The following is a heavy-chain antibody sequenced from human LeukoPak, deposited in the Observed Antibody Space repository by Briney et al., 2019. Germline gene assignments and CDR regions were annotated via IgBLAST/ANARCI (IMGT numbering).Heavy chain of an antibody. CDR3: ARGGEVLCSSTNCGLPGYYYGMDV. CDR2: INPNSGGT. V-gene: IGHV1-2*04. CDR1: GYTITDYY. Sequence: ASVKVSCKASGYTITDYYLHWVRQAPGPGLEWMGWINPNSGGTNYAQKFQGWVTMTRDTSISTAYMELSRLRSDDTAVYYCARGGEVLCSSTNCGLPGYYYGMDVWGQGTTVTVSS. D-gene: IGHD2-2*01. J-gene: IGHJ6*02.